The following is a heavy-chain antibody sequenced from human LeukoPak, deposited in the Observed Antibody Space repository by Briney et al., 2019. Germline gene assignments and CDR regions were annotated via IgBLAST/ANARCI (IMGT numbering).Heavy chain of an antibody. CDR2: ISYDGSTQ. D-gene: IGHD5-24*01. J-gene: IGHJ4*02. CDR3: AKGRMMATIMISFDY. V-gene: IGHV3-30*18. CDR1: GFTFSSYG. Sequence: GGSLRLSCAASGFTFSSYGMHWVRQAPGKGLEWVAVISYDGSTQYYADSVKGRFTISRDNSNNTLSLQMNSLKAEDTAVYYCAKGRMMATIMISFDYWGRGTLVTVSS.